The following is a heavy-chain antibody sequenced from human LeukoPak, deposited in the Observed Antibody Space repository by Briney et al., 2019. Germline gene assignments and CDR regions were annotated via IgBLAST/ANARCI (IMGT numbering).Heavy chain of an antibody. Sequence: GGSLTLSCAASGYTFSTYWMHWVRQARGKGLVWVSRINSDGSSTTYADCVKGRFTISRDNAKNTLYLQMNSLRAEDTAVYYCARVINSGWLGELSDWGQGTLVTVSS. D-gene: IGHD6-19*01. J-gene: IGHJ4*02. CDR1: GYTFSTYW. CDR2: INSDGSST. CDR3: ARVINSGWLGELSD. V-gene: IGHV3-74*01.